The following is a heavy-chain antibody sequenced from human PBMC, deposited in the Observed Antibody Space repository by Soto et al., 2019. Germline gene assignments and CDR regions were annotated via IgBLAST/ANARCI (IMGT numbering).Heavy chain of an antibody. Sequence: GGSLRLSCAASGFTFSSYGMHWVRQAPGKGLEWVAVISYDGSNKNYADSVKGRFTISRDNSKNTLYLQMNSLRAEDTAIYYCAKALLPIVVRHHFDYWGQGTLVTVSS. CDR3: AKALLPIVVRHHFDY. V-gene: IGHV3-30*18. D-gene: IGHD3-22*01. CDR2: ISYDGSNK. CDR1: GFTFSSYG. J-gene: IGHJ4*02.